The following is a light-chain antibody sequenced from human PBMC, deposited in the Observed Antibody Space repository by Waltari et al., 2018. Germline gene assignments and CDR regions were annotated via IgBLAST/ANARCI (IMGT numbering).Light chain of an antibody. Sequence: QSALTQPASVSGSPGQSIAISCTGTSSDIGNYNYVSWYQQHPGKAPKRILYEVSDRPSGVSGRFSGSKSGNKATLTISGLQADDEADYYCSSYTNRATLRVFGTGTKVTVL. CDR3: SSYTNRATLRV. J-gene: IGLJ1*01. V-gene: IGLV2-14*01. CDR1: SSDIGNYNY. CDR2: EVS.